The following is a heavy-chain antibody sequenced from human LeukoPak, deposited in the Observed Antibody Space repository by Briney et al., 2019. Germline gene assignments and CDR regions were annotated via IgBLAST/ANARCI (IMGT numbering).Heavy chain of an antibody. D-gene: IGHD4-17*01. CDR3: VHRTTVTSVDH. V-gene: IGHV2-5*01. CDR1: EFSLNTNAVV. CDR2: IYGNDDK. Sequence: SGPTLVNPTQTLTLTCTFSEFSLNTNAVVVGWVRQPPGQALEWLTFIYGNDDKRYSPSLESRLTITKDTSKNQVVLTMTDMDYVDTATYYCVHRTTVTSVDHWGQGTLVTVSS. J-gene: IGHJ4*02.